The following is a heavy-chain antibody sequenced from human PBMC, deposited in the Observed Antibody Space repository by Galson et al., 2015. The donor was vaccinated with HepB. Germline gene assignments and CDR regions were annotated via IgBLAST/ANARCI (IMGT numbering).Heavy chain of an antibody. V-gene: IGHV1-18*01. J-gene: IGHJ4*02. Sequence: QSGAEVKKPGESLKISCKVSGYSFSSYNIAWLRQAPGQGLECMGWISGYSGDANYAQKFQGRVIVTTDTSTRTAYMELRSLTSDDTAIYYCARVARTSYYFDYWGQGTLVSVSS. CDR3: ARVARTSYYFDY. CDR2: ISGYSGDA. CDR1: GYSFSSYN.